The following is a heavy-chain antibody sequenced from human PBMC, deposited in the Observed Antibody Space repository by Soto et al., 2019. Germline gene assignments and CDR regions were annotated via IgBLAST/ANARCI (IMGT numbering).Heavy chain of an antibody. D-gene: IGHD3-3*01. CDR1: GGFLSESY. Sequence: PSETLSLTCAVYGGFLSESYWTCIRQPPGKGLEWIGEINHVGGTNYNPSLKSRVTMSVDTSQNQFSLRLISVTAADTAMYYCARGTYYDFWSALYFDYWGQGTLVTVSS. V-gene: IGHV4-34*01. CDR2: INHVGGT. CDR3: ARGTYYDFWSALYFDY. J-gene: IGHJ4*02.